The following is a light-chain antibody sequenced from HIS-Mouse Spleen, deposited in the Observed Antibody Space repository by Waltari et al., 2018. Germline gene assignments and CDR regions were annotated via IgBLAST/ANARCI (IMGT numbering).Light chain of an antibody. CDR1: SRDVGGYND. V-gene: IGLV2-8*01. Sequence: QSALTQPPSASGSPGKSVTISCTGTSRDVGGYNDVPWYQQHPGKAPKLMIYEVSKRPSGVPDRFSGSKSGNTASLTVSGLQAEDEADYYCSSYAGSNNYVFGTGTKVTVL. CDR2: EVS. CDR3: SSYAGSNNYV. J-gene: IGLJ1*01.